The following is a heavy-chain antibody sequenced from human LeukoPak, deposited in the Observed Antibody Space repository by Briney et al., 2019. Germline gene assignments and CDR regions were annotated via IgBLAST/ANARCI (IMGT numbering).Heavy chain of an antibody. V-gene: IGHV3-64*04. CDR1: GFTFSIYT. Sequence: GGSLRLSCSASGFTFSIYTMHWVRQAPGKGLEYVSGISDDGGSTYYADSVKDRFIISRDNSKNSLYLQMNSLRAEDTAVYYCARDLTSQQLTLGGSSVYYYYYYGMDVWGQGTAVTVSS. J-gene: IGHJ6*02. CDR2: ISDDGGST. D-gene: IGHD3-16*01. CDR3: ARDLTSQQLTLGGSSVYYYYYYGMDV.